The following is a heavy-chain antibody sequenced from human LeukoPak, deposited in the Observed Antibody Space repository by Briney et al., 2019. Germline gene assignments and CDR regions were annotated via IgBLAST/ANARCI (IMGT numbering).Heavy chain of an antibody. J-gene: IGHJ4*02. CDR3: ARGTMIGEY. CDR1: GFTFSTYW. D-gene: IGHD3-10*02. CDR2: INTDGGTT. V-gene: IGHV3-74*01. Sequence: PGGSLRLSCAASGFTFSTYWMHWVRQAPGKGLVWVSRINTDGGTTGYADSVKGRFTISRDNAKNTLYLQMSSLRAEDTAVYYCARGTMIGEYWGQGTLVTVSS.